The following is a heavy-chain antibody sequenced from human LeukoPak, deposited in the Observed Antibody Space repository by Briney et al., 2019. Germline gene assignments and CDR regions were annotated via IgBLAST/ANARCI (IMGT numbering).Heavy chain of an antibody. J-gene: IGHJ4*02. V-gene: IGHV3-72*01. CDR2: TRNKANSYTT. CDR3: ARVLQLGYTN. CDR1: GFTFSSYS. Sequence: PGGSLRLSCAASGFTFSSYSMDWVRQAPGKGLEWVGRTRNKANSYTTEYAASVKGRFTISRDDSKNSLYLQMNSLKTEDTAVYYCARVLQLGYTNWGQGTLVTVSS. D-gene: IGHD5-18*01.